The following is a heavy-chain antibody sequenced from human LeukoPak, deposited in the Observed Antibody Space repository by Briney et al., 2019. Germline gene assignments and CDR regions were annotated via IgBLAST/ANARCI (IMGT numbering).Heavy chain of an antibody. D-gene: IGHD3-10*01. J-gene: IGHJ6*02. V-gene: IGHV4-59*08. Sequence: PSETLPLTCTVSGGSISSYYWSWIRQPPGKGLEWIGYIYYSGSTNYNPSLKSRVTISVDTSKNQFSLKLSSVTAADTAVYYCARLGLWFDSLYYYYYGMDVWGQGTTVTVSS. CDR2: IYYSGST. CDR1: GGSISSYY. CDR3: ARLGLWFDSLYYYYYGMDV.